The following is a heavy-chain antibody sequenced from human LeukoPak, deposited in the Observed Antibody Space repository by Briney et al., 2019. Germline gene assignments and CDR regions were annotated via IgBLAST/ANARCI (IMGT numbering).Heavy chain of an antibody. J-gene: IGHJ4*02. D-gene: IGHD2-15*01. CDR1: GYSISSGYY. CDR2: IYHSGST. Sequence: SETLSLTCAVSGYSISSGYYWGWIRQPPGKGVEWIGRIYHSGSTYYNPSLTSRVPISVDTSKYQLSMKLSSVTAADTAVYYCASALLPYFDYWGQGTLVTVSP. V-gene: IGHV4-38-2*01. CDR3: ASALLPYFDY.